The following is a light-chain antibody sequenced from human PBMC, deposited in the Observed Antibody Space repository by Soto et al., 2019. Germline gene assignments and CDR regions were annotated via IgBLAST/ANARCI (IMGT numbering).Light chain of an antibody. J-gene: IGLJ2*01. Sequence: SYELTQPPSVSVAPGKTARSTCGGNNIGSKSAHWYQQKPGQAPVLVIYYDSDRPSGIPERFSGSNSGNTATLTISRVEAGDEADYYCQVWDSSSVVFGGGTKVTVL. CDR1: NIGSKS. CDR3: QVWDSSSVV. V-gene: IGLV3-21*04. CDR2: YDS.